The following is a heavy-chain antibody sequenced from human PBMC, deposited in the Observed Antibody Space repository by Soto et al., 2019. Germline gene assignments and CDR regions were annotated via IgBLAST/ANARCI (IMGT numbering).Heavy chain of an antibody. V-gene: IGHV4-59*01. D-gene: IGHD2-15*01. CDR1: GGSISSYY. CDR3: ARGKTGYCSGGSCTDYYYYGMDV. Sequence: QVQLQESGPGLVKPSETLSLTCTVSGGSISSYYWSWIRQPPGKGLEWIGYIYYSGSTNYNPSLKSRITISVDTSKNQFSLKLSSVTAADTAVYYCARGKTGYCSGGSCTDYYYYGMDVWGQGTTVTVSS. J-gene: IGHJ6*02. CDR2: IYYSGST.